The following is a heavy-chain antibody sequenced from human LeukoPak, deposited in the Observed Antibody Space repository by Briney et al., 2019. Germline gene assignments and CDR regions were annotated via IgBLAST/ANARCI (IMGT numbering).Heavy chain of an antibody. CDR1: GGSISSYY. CDR3: ARHGRSSSWYSAEYFQH. D-gene: IGHD6-13*01. Sequence: SETLSLTCTVSGGSISSYYWSWIRQPPGKGLEWIGYTYYSGSTNYNPSLKSRVTISVDTSKNQFSLKLSSVTAADTAVYYCARHGRSSSWYSAEYFQHWGQGTLVTVSS. V-gene: IGHV4-59*08. J-gene: IGHJ1*01. CDR2: TYYSGST.